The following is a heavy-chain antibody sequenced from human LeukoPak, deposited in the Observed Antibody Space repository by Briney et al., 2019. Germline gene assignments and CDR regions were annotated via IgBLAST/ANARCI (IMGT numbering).Heavy chain of an antibody. Sequence: SVKVSCKASGGTFSSYAISWVRQAPGQGLEWMGRIIPIFGTANYAQKFQGRVTITTDESTSTAYMKLSSLRSEDTAVYYCAREYYYDSSGYHDAFDIWGQGTMVTVSS. J-gene: IGHJ3*02. V-gene: IGHV1-69*05. CDR2: IIPIFGTA. CDR3: AREYYYDSSGYHDAFDI. D-gene: IGHD3-22*01. CDR1: GGTFSSYA.